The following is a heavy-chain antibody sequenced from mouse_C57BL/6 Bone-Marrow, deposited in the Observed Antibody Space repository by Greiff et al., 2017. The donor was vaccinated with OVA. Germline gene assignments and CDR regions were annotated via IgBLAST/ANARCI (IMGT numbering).Heavy chain of an antibody. V-gene: IGHV5-17*01. CDR3: ARGLGLGSYWYFDV. CDR2: ISSGSSTI. D-gene: IGHD4-1*01. J-gene: IGHJ1*03. CDR1: GFTFSDYG. Sequence: EVKVVESGGGLVKPGGSLKLSCAASGFTFSDYGLHWVRQAPEQGLEWVAYISSGSSTIYYADTVQGRFTISIDTAQNTLVLQMDSLRAEDTAMYYWARGLGLGSYWYFDVRGTGTTVTGSS.